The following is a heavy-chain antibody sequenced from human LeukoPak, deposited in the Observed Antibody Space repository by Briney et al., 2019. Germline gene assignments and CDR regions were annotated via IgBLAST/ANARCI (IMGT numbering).Heavy chain of an antibody. CDR1: GGSISSYY. Sequence: SETLSLTCAVSGGSISSYYWSWIRQPPGKGLEWIGYIYYSGSTNYNPSLKSRVTISVDTSKNQFSLKLSSVTAADTAVYYCARIIVGAFDYWGQGTLVTVSS. CDR3: ARIIVGAFDY. V-gene: IGHV4-59*01. CDR2: IYYSGST. J-gene: IGHJ4*02. D-gene: IGHD1-26*01.